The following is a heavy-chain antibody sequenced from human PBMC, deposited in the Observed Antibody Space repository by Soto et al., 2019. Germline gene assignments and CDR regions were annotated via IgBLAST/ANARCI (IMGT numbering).Heavy chain of an antibody. D-gene: IGHD3-3*01. CDR1: GGSISSGGYY. J-gene: IGHJ4*02. Sequence: SETLSLTCTVSGGSISSGGYYWSWIRQHPGKGLEWIGYIYYSGSTYYNPSLKSRVTISVDTSKNQFSLKLSSVTAADTAVYYCARDSYDSTDYWGQGTLVTVSS. V-gene: IGHV4-31*03. CDR3: ARDSYDSTDY. CDR2: IYYSGST.